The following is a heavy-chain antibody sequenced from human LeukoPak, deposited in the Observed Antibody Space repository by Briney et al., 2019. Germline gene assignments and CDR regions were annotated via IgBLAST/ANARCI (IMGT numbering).Heavy chain of an antibody. CDR2: IIPIFGTA. Sequence: ASVKVSCKASGGTFSSYAISWVRQAPGQGLEWMGGIIPIFGTANYAQKFQGRVTITTDESTSTAYMELSSLRSEDTAVYYCARDYYDSSGYYYSDYWDQGTLVTVSS. CDR1: GGTFSSYA. J-gene: IGHJ4*02. D-gene: IGHD3-22*01. CDR3: ARDYYDSSGYYYSDY. V-gene: IGHV1-69*05.